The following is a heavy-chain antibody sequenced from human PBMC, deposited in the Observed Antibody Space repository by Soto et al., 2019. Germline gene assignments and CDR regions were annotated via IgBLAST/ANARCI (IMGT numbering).Heavy chain of an antibody. D-gene: IGHD6-13*01. CDR2: IYYSGST. V-gene: IGHV4-59*01. CDR3: ARAAIGIAAAGTFDI. J-gene: IGHJ3*02. Sequence: QVQLQESGPGLVKPSETLSLTCTVSGGSISSYYWSWIRQPPGKGLEWIGYIYYSGSTNYNPSLKSRVTISVDTSKNQFSLKLSSVTAADTAVYYCARAAIGIAAAGTFDIWGQGTMVTVSS. CDR1: GGSISSYY.